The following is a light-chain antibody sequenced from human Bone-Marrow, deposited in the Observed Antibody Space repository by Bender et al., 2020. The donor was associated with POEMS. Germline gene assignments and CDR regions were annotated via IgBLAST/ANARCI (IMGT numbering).Light chain of an antibody. Sequence: QSALTQPASVSGSLGQSITIPCNGTGADVGAYNLVSWYQQLPGKPPQLIIYEVTKRPSGVSVRFSGSKSGNAASLSISGLQAEDEADYYCTSYTSSGTLYIFGTGTKVTVL. V-gene: IGLV2-14*02. CDR3: TSYTSSGTLYI. CDR2: EVT. CDR1: GADVGAYNL. J-gene: IGLJ1*01.